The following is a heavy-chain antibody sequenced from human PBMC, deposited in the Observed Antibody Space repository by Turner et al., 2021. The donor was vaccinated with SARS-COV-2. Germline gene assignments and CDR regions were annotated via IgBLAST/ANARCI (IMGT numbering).Heavy chain of an antibody. CDR2: INGTGHVT. D-gene: IGHD1-26*01. Sequence: EVPLLESGGGLVQPGGSLSLSCAASGFTFNNFAMSWVRQTPGKGLEWVAAINGTGHVTHYVDSVKGRFTISRDSSKNTLYLQMNSLRVEDTAIYYCAKCVTTCQTKGLDNWGQGTLVTVSS. CDR3: AKCVTTCQTKGLDN. V-gene: IGHV3-23*01. CDR1: GFTFNNFA. J-gene: IGHJ4*02.